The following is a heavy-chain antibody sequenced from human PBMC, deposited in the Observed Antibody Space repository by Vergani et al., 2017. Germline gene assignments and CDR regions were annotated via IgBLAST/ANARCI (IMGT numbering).Heavy chain of an antibody. CDR2: IWYDGSNK. D-gene: IGHD6-19*01. Sequence: QVQLVESGGGVVQPGRSLRLSCAASGFTFSSYGMHWVRQAPGKGLEWVAVIWYDGSNKYYADSVKGRFTISRDNSKNMLYLQMNSLRAEDTALYYCARDRGIAVAADYYYYGMDVWGQGTTVTVSS. J-gene: IGHJ6*02. CDR1: GFTFSSYG. V-gene: IGHV3-33*01. CDR3: ARDRGIAVAADYYYYGMDV.